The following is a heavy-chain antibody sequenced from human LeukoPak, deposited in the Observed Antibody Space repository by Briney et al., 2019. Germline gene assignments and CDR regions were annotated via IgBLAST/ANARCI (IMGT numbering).Heavy chain of an antibody. D-gene: IGHD2-2*01. Sequence: ASVKVSCKAFADTFTRYYMHWVRHDPGPGLDWMEIINPSGGSTKYEQKFQGRVTMTRDTSTSTVYMELSSLRSEDIVFFKQKTAYEIVVPGYMDVWGKGTTVTVSS. J-gene: IGHJ6*03. CDR1: ADTFTRYY. V-gene: IGHV1-46*01. CDR2: INPSGGST. CDR3: KTAYEIVVPGYMDV.